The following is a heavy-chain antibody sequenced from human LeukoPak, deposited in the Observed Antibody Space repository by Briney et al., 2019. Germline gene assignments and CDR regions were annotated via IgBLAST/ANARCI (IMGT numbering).Heavy chain of an antibody. V-gene: IGHV4-59*01. D-gene: IGHD2/OR15-2a*01. CDR3: ATFSAGGLDY. Sequence: AESLSLTWTVSGVAIGSYYWSWIRQPPGKGLEWIGYIYYSGSTNHNPSLKSRVTISVDTSKNQFSLKLSSATAADTAVYYCATFSAGGLDYWGQGTLVTVSS. J-gene: IGHJ4*02. CDR2: IYYSGST. CDR1: GVAIGSYY.